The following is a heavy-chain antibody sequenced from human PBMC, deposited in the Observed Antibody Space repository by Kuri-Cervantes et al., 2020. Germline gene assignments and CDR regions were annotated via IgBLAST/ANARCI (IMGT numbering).Heavy chain of an antibody. J-gene: IGHJ5*02. Sequence: GSLRLSCAVSGGSISSSNWWSWVRQPPGKGLEWIGEIYHSGSTNYNPSLKSRVTISVDTSKNQFSLKLSSVTAADTAVYYCARRPVYYYGSGSYRGWFDPWAREPWSPSPQ. V-gene: IGHV4-4*02. CDR2: IYHSGST. CDR1: GGSISSSNW. CDR3: ARRPVYYYGSGSYRGWFDP. D-gene: IGHD3-10*01.